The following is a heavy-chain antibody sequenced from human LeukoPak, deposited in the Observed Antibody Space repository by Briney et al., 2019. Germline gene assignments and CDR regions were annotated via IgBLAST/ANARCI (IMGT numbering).Heavy chain of an antibody. V-gene: IGHV3-48*01. CDR3: ARGSESGGFPFGY. D-gene: IGHD1-26*01. CDR2: ISSSSSTI. CDR1: GFTFSSYS. Sequence: PGGSLRLSCAASGFTFSSYSMNWVRQAPGKGLEWVSYISSSSSTIYYADSVKGRFTISRDNAKNSLYLQMNSLRAEDTAVYYCARGSESGGFPFGYWGQGTLVTVSS. J-gene: IGHJ4*02.